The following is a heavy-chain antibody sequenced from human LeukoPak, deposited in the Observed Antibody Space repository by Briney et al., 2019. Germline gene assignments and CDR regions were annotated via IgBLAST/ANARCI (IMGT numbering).Heavy chain of an antibody. J-gene: IGHJ4*02. CDR1: GDSVSSNSAA. Sequence: SQTLSLTCAISGDSVSSNSAAWTWIRQSPSRGLEWLGRTYYRSTWYYEYSVSVESRITINPETSKNQFSLQVNSVSPEDTAVYYCAREELGFDHWGQGTQVTVSS. CDR2: TYYRSTWYY. CDR3: AREELGFDH. V-gene: IGHV6-1*01. D-gene: IGHD3-16*01.